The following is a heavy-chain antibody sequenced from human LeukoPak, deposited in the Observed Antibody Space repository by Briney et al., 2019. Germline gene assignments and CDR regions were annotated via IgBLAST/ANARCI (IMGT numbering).Heavy chain of an antibody. V-gene: IGHV4-59*01. CDR2: IYYTGST. Sequence: PAETLSLTCTVSGGSIDSYYWSWLRQPPGKGLEWLGYIYYTGSTKYHPSLKSRVTISLDTSKTQFSLKLTSVTAADTAVYYCARVYQSAEYYFDYWGQGNLVSVSS. J-gene: IGHJ4*02. CDR1: GGSIDSYY. CDR3: ARVYQSAEYYFDY. D-gene: IGHD2-2*01.